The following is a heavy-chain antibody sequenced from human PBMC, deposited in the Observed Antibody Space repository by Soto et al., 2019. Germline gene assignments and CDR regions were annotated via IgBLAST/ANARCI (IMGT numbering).Heavy chain of an antibody. J-gene: IGHJ4*02. CDR1: GFTFTSHA. CDR2: ISGTGAST. V-gene: IGHV3-23*01. Sequence: EVQVLESGGGLVQPGGSLRLSCATSGFTFTSHAMSWVRQAPGKGLEWVSGISGTGASTYYADSVRGRFTISRDSSKNTLYLQMNSLRAEDTALYYCAIDRVVVVTSALDCWGQGTLVTVSS. CDR3: AIDRVVVVTSALDC. D-gene: IGHD2-15*01.